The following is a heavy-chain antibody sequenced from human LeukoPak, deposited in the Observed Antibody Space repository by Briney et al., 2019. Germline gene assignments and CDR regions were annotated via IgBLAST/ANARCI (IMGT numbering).Heavy chain of an antibody. CDR3: AKDRGIISDY. V-gene: IGHV3-53*01. Sequence: GGSLRLSCAASGLSVSSNYMSWVRQAPGKGLEWVSVIYSGGSTHYADSVKGRFTISRDNSKNTLYLQMNSLRAEDTALYYCAKDRGIISDYWGQGILVTVSS. J-gene: IGHJ4*02. D-gene: IGHD3-10*01. CDR1: GLSVSSNY. CDR2: IYSGGST.